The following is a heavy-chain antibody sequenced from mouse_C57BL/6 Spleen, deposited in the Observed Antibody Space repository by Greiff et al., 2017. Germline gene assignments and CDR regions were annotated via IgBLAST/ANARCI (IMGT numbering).Heavy chain of an antibody. CDR1: GYTFTSYW. J-gene: IGHJ2*01. CDR3: ARGGDYDDY. CDR2: IDPSDSET. V-gene: IGHV1-52*01. Sequence: QVQLQQPGAELVRPGSSVRLSCKASGYTFTSYWMHWVKQRPIQGLEWIGNIDPSDSETHYNQKFKDKATLTVDKSSSTAYMQLSSLTSEDSAVXYCARGGDYDDYWGQGTTLTVSS. D-gene: IGHD2-4*01.